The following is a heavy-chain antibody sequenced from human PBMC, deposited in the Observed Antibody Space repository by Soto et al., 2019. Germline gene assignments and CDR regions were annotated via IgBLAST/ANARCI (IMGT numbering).Heavy chain of an antibody. CDR2: IDWDDDK. V-gene: IGHV2-70*04. D-gene: IGHD1-26*01. CDR3: ARTVLLSGSYPPFDY. CDR1: GCSLSTSGMR. Sequence: SCPTLVNPTQTLTLTCTFSGCSLSTSGMRXSWIRQPPGKALEWLARIDWDDDKFYSTSLKTRLTISKDTSKNQVVLTMTNMDPVDTATYYCARTVLLSGSYPPFDYWGQGTLVTVSS. J-gene: IGHJ4*02.